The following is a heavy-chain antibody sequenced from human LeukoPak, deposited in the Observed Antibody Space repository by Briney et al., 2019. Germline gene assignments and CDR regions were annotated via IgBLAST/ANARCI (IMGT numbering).Heavy chain of an antibody. CDR1: GGSISSYY. D-gene: IGHD3-3*01. CDR3: AYYDFWSGYFN. Sequence: PSETLSLTCTVSGGSISSYYWSWIRQPAGKGLEWIGRIYTSGSTNYNPSLKSRVTISVDTSKNQFSLKLSSVTAADTAVYYCAYYDFWSGYFNWGQGTLVTVSS. J-gene: IGHJ4*02. V-gene: IGHV4-4*07. CDR2: IYTSGST.